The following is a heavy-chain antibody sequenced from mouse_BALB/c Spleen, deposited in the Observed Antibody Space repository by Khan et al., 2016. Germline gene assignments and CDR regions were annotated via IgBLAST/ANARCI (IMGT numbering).Heavy chain of an antibody. J-gene: IGHJ2*01. D-gene: IGHD1-3*01. CDR1: GYSITSGYA. CDR2: ITHSGFP. V-gene: IGHV3-2*02. Sequence: EVQLQESGPGLVKPSQSLYLTCTVTGYSITSGYAWNWIRQFPGDTLEWMGYITHSGFPSYNPSLKGRISITRDTSKNQFFLQLNSVTAEDTATYYCAGSGNYFDYGGQGTTLTVSS. CDR3: AGSGNYFDY.